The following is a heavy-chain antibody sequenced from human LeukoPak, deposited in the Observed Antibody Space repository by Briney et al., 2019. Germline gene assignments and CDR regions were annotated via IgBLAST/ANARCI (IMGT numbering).Heavy chain of an antibody. CDR3: ARRKLQLTPFDY. J-gene: IGHJ4*02. CDR2: IYYSGST. CDR1: GGSISSYY. V-gene: IGHV4-39*01. Sequence: SETLSLTCTVSGGSISSYYWGWIRQPPGKGLEWIGSIYYSGSTYYNPSLKSRVTISVDTSKNQFSLKLSSVTAADTAVYYCARRKLQLTPFDYWGQGTLVTVSS. D-gene: IGHD5-18*01.